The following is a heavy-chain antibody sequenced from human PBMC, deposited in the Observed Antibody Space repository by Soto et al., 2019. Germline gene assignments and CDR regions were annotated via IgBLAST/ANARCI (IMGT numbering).Heavy chain of an antibody. J-gene: IGHJ4*02. CDR3: VRACCSDSKVY. CDR1: SGSISSIDW. V-gene: IGHV4-4*02. CDR2: SHHTGRS. D-gene: IGHD5-12*01. Sequence: QVQVQESGPGLLKPSGTLSLTCAVSSGSISSIDWWSGVRQPPGKGLEWIGESHHTGRSEFNRSLQSRVFISVVMHKNHLSLNLTLVTAADTAAYYSVRACCSDSKVYWGQGTLVTVSS.